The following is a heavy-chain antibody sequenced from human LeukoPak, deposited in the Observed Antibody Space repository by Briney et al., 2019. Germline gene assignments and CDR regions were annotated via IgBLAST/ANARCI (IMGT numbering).Heavy chain of an antibody. D-gene: IGHD3-22*01. CDR3: AREGYYYDSSGYSLHFDY. J-gene: IGHJ4*02. CDR1: GFTFSDYS. Sequence: GGSLRLSCAASGFTFSDYSMNWVRQAPGKGLEWVASVNTVSSYIYYADSMRGRFTISRDNAKNSLFLQMNSLRAEDTAVYYCAREGYYYDSSGYSLHFDYWGQGTLVTVSS. V-gene: IGHV3-21*01. CDR2: VNTVSSYI.